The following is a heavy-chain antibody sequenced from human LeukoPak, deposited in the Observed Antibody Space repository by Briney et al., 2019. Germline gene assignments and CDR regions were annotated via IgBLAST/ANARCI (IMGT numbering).Heavy chain of an antibody. V-gene: IGHV4-59*08. D-gene: IGHD2-2*01. CDR2: INYSGST. J-gene: IGHJ6*02. CDR1: RGSISGYY. Sequence: SETLSLTCTVSRGSISGYYWSWLRQPPGKGLEWIGYINYSGSTNCNPSLKSRVTISVDTSKNQFSLRLSSVTAADTAVYYCARYSTYHYGMGVWGQGTTVTVSS. CDR3: ARYSTYHYGMGV.